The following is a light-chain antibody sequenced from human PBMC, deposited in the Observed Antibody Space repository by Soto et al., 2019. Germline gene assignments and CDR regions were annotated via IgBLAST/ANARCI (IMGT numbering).Light chain of an antibody. CDR1: QSISNS. Sequence: EIVMTQSPDTLSVSPGERATLSCRASQSISNSLAWYQQKPGQAPRLLIQGASTRATGIPVRFSGSGSGTELTLNISSLQSEDFAVYHCQQYHDWHLTFGGGTKVEVK. CDR3: QQYHDWHLT. CDR2: GAS. V-gene: IGKV3-15*01. J-gene: IGKJ4*01.